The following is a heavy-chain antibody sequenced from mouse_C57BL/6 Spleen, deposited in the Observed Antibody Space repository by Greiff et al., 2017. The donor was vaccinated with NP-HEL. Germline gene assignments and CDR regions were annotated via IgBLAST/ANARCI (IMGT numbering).Heavy chain of an antibody. D-gene: IGHD1-1*02. V-gene: IGHV1-54*01. CDR2: INPGSGGT. CDR3: AIWSFAY. J-gene: IGHJ3*01. CDR1: GYAFTNYL. Sequence: QVQLKESGAELVRPGTSVKVSCKASGYAFTNYLIEWVKQRPGQGLEWIGVINPGSGGTNYNEKFKGKATLTADKSSSTAYMQLSSLTSEDSAVYFCAIWSFAYWGQGTLVTVSA.